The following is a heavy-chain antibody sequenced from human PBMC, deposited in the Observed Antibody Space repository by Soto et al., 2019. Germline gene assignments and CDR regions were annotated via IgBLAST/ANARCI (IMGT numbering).Heavy chain of an antibody. Sequence: PGESLKISCKGSGYSFTSYWIGWVRQMPGKGLEWMGIIYPGDSDTRYSPSFQGQVTISADKSISTAYLQWSSLKASDTAMYYCARRIVVVPAAHDAFDIWGQGTMVTVSS. D-gene: IGHD2-2*01. CDR1: GYSFTSYW. CDR2: IYPGDSDT. J-gene: IGHJ3*02. CDR3: ARRIVVVPAAHDAFDI. V-gene: IGHV5-51*01.